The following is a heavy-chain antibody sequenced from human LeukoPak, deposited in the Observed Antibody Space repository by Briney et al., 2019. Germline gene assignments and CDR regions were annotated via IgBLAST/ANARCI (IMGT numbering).Heavy chain of an antibody. CDR3: ATSHSSVAGIVGD. V-gene: IGHV3-11*04. Sequence: GGSLRLSCAVSGFTFSDYFMTWIRQAPGKGLEWVSYISGSGSNKYYADSVRGRFTISRDNAKNSLYLQMNSLRVEGTAVYYCATSHSSVAGIVGDWGQGTLVTVSS. D-gene: IGHD6-19*01. CDR1: GFTFSDYF. J-gene: IGHJ4*02. CDR2: ISGSGSNK.